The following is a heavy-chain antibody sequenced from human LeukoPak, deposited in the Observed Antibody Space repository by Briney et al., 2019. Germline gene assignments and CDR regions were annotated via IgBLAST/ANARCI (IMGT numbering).Heavy chain of an antibody. V-gene: IGHV1-69*05. CDR1: GGTFSSYA. J-gene: IGHJ4*02. CDR3: ARAAKQWLVPGSRIFDY. Sequence: ASVKVSCKASGGTFSSYAISWVRQAPGQGLGWMGGIIPIFGTANYAQKFQGRVTITTDESTSTAYMELSSLRSEDTAVYYCARAAKQWLVPGSRIFDYWGQGTLVTVSS. CDR2: IIPIFGTA. D-gene: IGHD6-19*01.